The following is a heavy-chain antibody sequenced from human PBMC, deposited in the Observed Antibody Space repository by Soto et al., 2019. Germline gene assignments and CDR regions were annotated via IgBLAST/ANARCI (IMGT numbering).Heavy chain of an antibody. V-gene: IGHV1-46*03. CDR3: ARVGCSGGSCYSDYYYGMDV. Sequence: ASVKVSCKASGYTFTSYYMHWVRQAPGQGLEWMGIINPSGGSTSYAQKFQGRVTMTRDTSTSTVYMELSSLRSEDTAVYYCARVGCSGGSCYSDYYYGMDVWGQ. CDR2: INPSGGST. CDR1: GYTFTSYY. D-gene: IGHD2-15*01. J-gene: IGHJ6*02.